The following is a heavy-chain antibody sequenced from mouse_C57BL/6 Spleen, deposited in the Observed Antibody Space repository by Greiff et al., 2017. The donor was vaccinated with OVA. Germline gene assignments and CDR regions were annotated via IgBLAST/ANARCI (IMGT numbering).Heavy chain of an antibody. Sequence: VKLQESGAELVKPGASVKMSCKASGYTFTSYWITWVKQRPGQGLEWIGDIYPGSGSTNYNEKFKSKATLTVDTSSSTAYMQLSSLTSEDSAVYYCVYDYDAGGVDYWGQGTTLTVSS. D-gene: IGHD2-4*01. V-gene: IGHV1-55*01. CDR2: IYPGSGST. CDR1: GYTFTSYW. J-gene: IGHJ2*01. CDR3: VYDYDAGGVDY.